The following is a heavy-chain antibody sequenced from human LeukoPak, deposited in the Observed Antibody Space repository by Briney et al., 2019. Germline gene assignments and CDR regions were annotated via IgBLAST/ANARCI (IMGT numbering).Heavy chain of an antibody. CDR2: IWYDGSNK. CDR3: ATYIAVAGLDY. CDR1: GFTFSSYG. J-gene: IGHJ4*02. Sequence: PGGSLRLSCAASGFTFSSYGMHWVRQAPGKGLEWVAVIWYDGSNKYYADSVKGRFTISRDNSKNTLYLQMNGLRAEDTAVYYCATYIAVAGLDYWGQGTLVTVSS. D-gene: IGHD6-19*01. V-gene: IGHV3-33*01.